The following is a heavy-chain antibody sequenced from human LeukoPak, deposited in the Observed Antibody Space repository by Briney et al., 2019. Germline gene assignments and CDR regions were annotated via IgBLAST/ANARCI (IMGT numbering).Heavy chain of an antibody. CDR2: IFPGASDT. D-gene: IGHD6-19*01. V-gene: IGHV5-51*01. J-gene: IGHJ4*02. CDR1: GYSFTSYW. CDR3: ARQSEYSSGWYGISDY. Sequence: GESLKSSCKGSGYSFTSYWIGWVRQMSGKGLEGVGIIFPGASDTRYSPSFQGQVTISADKSISTAYLQWSSLKASDTAMYYCARQSEYSSGWYGISDYWGQGTLVTVSS.